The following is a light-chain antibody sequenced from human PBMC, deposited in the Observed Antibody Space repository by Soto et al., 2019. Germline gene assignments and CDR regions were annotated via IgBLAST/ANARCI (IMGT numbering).Light chain of an antibody. CDR2: DAS. V-gene: IGKV3-11*01. CDR3: QQRSNWLRT. CDR1: QSVSSY. Sequence: ESVLTQSPATLSLSPGQRATLSCRASQSVSSYLAWYQQKPGQAPRLLIYDASNRATGIPARFSGGGSGTDFSLTISSREPEDFAVYFCQQRSNWLRTFGQGTNVEL. J-gene: IGKJ1*01.